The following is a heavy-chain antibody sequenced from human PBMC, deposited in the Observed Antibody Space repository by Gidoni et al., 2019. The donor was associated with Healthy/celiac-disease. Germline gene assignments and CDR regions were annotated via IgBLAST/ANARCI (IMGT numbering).Heavy chain of an antibody. V-gene: IGHV3-21*01. CDR1: GFTFSSYS. J-gene: IGHJ4*02. D-gene: IGHD1-26*01. CDR3: ARDPGGSSPPFDY. Sequence: EVQLVESGGGLVKPGGSLRLSGAASGFTFSSYSMNWVRQAPGKGLEWVSSISSRSSYIYYADSVKGRFTISRDNAKNSLYLQMNSLRAGDTAVYYCARDPGGSSPPFDYWGQGTLVTVSS. CDR2: ISSRSSYI.